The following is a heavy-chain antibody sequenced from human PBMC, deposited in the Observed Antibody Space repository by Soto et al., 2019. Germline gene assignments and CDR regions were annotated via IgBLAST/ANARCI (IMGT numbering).Heavy chain of an antibody. Sequence: QVQLQESGPGLVKPSETLSLTCTVSGGSISGYYWSWIRQSPGKGLEWIGNIYYSGSTIYNPSLNSRVAISVDTSKNQFSLKLRSVTAADTAVYYCARAAYYYDSSGYYYDYWGQGTLVTVSS. CDR1: GGSISGYY. CDR2: IYYSGST. J-gene: IGHJ4*02. V-gene: IGHV4-59*01. D-gene: IGHD3-22*01. CDR3: ARAAYYYDSSGYYYDY.